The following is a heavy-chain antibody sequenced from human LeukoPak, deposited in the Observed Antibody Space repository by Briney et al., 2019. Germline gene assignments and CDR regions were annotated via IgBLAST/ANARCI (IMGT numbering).Heavy chain of an antibody. Sequence: ASVTVSCKASGYTFTSYGISWVRQAPGQGLEWMGWISAYNGNTNYAQKLQGRVTMSTDTSTSTAYMELRSLRSDDTAVYYCARNYDFWSGKGYYMDVWGKGTTVTVSS. V-gene: IGHV1-18*01. D-gene: IGHD3-3*01. CDR1: GYTFTSYG. J-gene: IGHJ6*03. CDR2: ISAYNGNT. CDR3: ARNYDFWSGKGYYMDV.